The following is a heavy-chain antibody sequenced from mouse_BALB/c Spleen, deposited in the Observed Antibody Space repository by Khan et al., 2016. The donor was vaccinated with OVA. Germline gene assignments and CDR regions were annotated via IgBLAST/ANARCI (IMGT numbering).Heavy chain of an antibody. D-gene: IGHD1-1*01. CDR2: ISTGGHYT. CDR1: GFTFSTYG. J-gene: IGHJ3*01. CDR3: AKLAYYYDSEGFAY. Sequence: EVELVESGGDLVEPGGSLKLSCAASGFTFSTYGMSWVRQTPDKRLEWVATISTGGHYTYYPDSVRGRFTISRDNAKNPLYLQMTSLKSEDTARFYCAKLAYYYDSEGFAYWGQGTLVTVSA. V-gene: IGHV5-6*01.